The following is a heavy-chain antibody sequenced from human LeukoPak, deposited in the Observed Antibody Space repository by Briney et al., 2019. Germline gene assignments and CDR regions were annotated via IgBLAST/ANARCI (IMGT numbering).Heavy chain of an antibody. CDR3: AKSIFSGSYSSFDY. J-gene: IGHJ4*02. V-gene: IGHV3-30*18. D-gene: IGHD1-26*01. Sequence: GGSLRLSCAASGFTFSSYGMHWVRQAPGKGLEWVAVISYDGSNKYYADSVKGRFTISRDNSKNTLYLQMNSLRAEDTAVYYCAKSIFSGSYSSFDYWGQGTLVTVSS. CDR2: ISYDGSNK. CDR1: GFTFSSYG.